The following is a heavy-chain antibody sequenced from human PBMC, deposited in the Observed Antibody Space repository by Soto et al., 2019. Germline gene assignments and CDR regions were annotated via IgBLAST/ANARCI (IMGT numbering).Heavy chain of an antibody. D-gene: IGHD6-6*01. CDR3: ARRSSSFRTIDY. CDR1: GYSFTNFW. J-gene: IGHJ4*01. Sequence: EVQLVQSGAEVRKPGESLKISCKASGYSFTNFWIVWVRQMPGKGLEWMGIVSPGDSDTRYSPSFQGQVTVSADKSINTAYLQWSSLKASDTAIYYCARRSSSFRTIDYWGQEPWSPSPQ. V-gene: IGHV5-51*01. CDR2: VSPGDSDT.